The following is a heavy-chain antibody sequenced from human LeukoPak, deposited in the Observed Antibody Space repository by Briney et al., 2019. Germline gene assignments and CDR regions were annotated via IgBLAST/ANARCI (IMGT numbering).Heavy chain of an antibody. CDR1: GFTFSSNA. CDR3: AKVGGSRYGYANY. D-gene: IGHD5-18*01. V-gene: IGHV3-23*01. CDR2: ISGSGGST. J-gene: IGHJ4*02. Sequence: GGSLRLSCAASGFTFSSNAMTWVRQAPGKGLEWVSAISGSGGSTYYADSVKGRFTISRDNSKNTLYLQMNSLRAEDTAVYYCAKVGGSRYGYANYWGQGTLVTASS.